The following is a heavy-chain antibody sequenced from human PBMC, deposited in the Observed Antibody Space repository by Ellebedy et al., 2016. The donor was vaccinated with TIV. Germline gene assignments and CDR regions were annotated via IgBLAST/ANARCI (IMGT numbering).Heavy chain of an antibody. CDR2: IWSDGSGK. J-gene: IGHJ5*01. CDR3: TRGASMIRGYPIDF. D-gene: IGHD3-22*01. V-gene: IGHV3-33*08. Sequence: GESLKISCAASGFTFSSYTMSWVRQTPGKGLEWLAVIWSDGSGKNYADSVKGRITISRDNSKNTLDLEMDTLIAEDTAVYFCTRGASMIRGYPIDFWGHGTLVTVSS. CDR1: GFTFSSYT.